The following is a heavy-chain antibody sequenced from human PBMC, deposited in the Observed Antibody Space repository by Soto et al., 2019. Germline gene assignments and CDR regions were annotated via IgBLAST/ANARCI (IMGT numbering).Heavy chain of an antibody. CDR3: ARGGREVPRIPYDT. CDR2: INPNVGGT. V-gene: IGHV1-2*02. D-gene: IGHD3-16*01. Sequence: QVQLVQSGAEVNKPGASVYVSCKASGYTFSDYYVHWVRQAPGQGLEWMVWINPNVGGTNYARKCQGRFTMTRDTSISTVYLTLTMLRPDDTAIYYCARGGREVPRIPYDTWGQGTRVTFSA. J-gene: IGHJ5*02. CDR1: GYTFSDYY.